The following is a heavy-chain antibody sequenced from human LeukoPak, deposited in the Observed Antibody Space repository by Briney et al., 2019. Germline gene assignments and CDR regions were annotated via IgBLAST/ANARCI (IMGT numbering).Heavy chain of an antibody. CDR1: SGSIGSYY. CDR3: ARARTYGDFYFDY. V-gene: IGHV4-59*01. CDR2: INYSGST. D-gene: IGHD4-17*01. J-gene: IGHJ4*02. Sequence: SETLSLTCTVSSGSIGSYYWSWIRQPPGKGPEWTGYINYSGSTNYNPSLKSRVTISVDTSKNQFSLKLRSVTAADTAVYYCARARTYGDFYFDYWGQGTLVTVSS.